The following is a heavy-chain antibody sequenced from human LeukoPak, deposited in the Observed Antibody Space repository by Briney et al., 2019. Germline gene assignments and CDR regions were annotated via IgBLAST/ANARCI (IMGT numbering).Heavy chain of an antibody. J-gene: IGHJ4*02. CDR2: IYSGGST. V-gene: IGHV3-53*01. D-gene: IGHD3-22*01. CDR3: AREGSYDSSGYYPVAY. CDR1: GFTFSSYA. Sequence: GGSLRLSCAASGFTFSSYAMSWVRQAPGKGLEWVSVIYSGGSTYYADSVKGRFTISRDNSKNTLYLQMNSLRAEDTAVYYCAREGSYDSSGYYPVAYWGQGTLVTVSS.